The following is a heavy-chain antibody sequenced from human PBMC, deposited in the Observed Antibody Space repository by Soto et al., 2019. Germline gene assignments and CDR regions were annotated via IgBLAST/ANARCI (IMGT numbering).Heavy chain of an antibody. J-gene: IGHJ6*02. V-gene: IGHV4-59*01. CDR2: IYYSGSP. CDR3: ARKYEGGDFWRGYSNQVHYYGMDV. CDR1: GGSISSYY. D-gene: IGHD3-3*01. Sequence: PSETLSLTCTVSGGSISSYYWSWIRQPPGKGLEWIGYIYYSGSPKYNPSLKSRVTMSVDTSKNQFSLRLSSMTVADTAVYYCARKYEGGDFWRGYSNQVHYYGMDVWGQGTTVTVSS.